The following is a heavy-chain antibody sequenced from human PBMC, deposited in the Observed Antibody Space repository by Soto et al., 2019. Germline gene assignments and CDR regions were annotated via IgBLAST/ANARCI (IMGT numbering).Heavy chain of an antibody. CDR2: IFSNDEK. D-gene: IGHD6-19*01. CDR1: VFSLSNARMG. V-gene: IGHV2-26*01. J-gene: IGHJ6*02. Sequence: HVTVKESGPVLVKPTETLTLTCTVSVFSLSNARMGVSWIRQPPGKALEWLAHIFSNDEKSYSTSLKSRLTIATDTSKSHVVLTMTNMDPVDTATYYCARIRVAVAGTPAYYYYGMDVWVQWTTVTVSS. CDR3: ARIRVAVAGTPAYYYYGMDV.